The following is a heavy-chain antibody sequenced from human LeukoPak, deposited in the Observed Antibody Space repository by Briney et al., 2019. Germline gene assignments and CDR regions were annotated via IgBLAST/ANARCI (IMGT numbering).Heavy chain of an antibody. Sequence: ASVKVSCKASGYIFSLYRISGVRQAPGQGLEWMGWISAYNGNTNYAQKLQGRVTMTTDTSTITAYMELRRLRSDDTAVYYCATDRCGSYESSALGYWGQGTLVTVSS. CDR1: GYIFSLYR. J-gene: IGHJ4*02. V-gene: IGHV1-18*01. CDR2: ISAYNGNT. D-gene: IGHD3-22*01. CDR3: ATDRCGSYESSALGY.